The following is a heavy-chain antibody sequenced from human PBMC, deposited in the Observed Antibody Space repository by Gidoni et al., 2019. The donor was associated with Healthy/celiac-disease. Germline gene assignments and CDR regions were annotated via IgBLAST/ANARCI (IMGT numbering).Heavy chain of an antibody. J-gene: IGHJ4*02. Sequence: QAPGKGLEWVSYISSSSSTIYYADSVKGRFTISRDNAKNSLYLQMNSLRDEDTAVYYCAREALDEVRGRFDYWGQGTLVTVSS. CDR3: AREALDEVRGRFDY. CDR2: ISSSSSTI. V-gene: IGHV3-48*02. D-gene: IGHD3-10*01.